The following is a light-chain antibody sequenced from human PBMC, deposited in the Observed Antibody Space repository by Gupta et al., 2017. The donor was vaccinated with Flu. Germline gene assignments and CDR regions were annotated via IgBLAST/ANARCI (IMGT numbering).Light chain of an antibody. Sequence: SITISCTGTSSDVGSYNHASWYQQPPDTAPKLIICEVTVRPSGVSNRFSGSKSGNTASLTISGLQGEDEADYYCSSYTSSYTLVFGAGTKFTVL. CDR2: EVT. J-gene: IGLJ1*01. CDR3: SSYTSSYTLV. V-gene: IGLV2-14*01. CDR1: SSDVGSYNH.